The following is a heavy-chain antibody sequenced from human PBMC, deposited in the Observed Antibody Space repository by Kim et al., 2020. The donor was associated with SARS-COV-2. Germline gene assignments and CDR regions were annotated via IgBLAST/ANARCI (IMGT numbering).Heavy chain of an antibody. J-gene: IGHJ6*02. CDR3: ARDSYSSGWYERDQIYYYGMDV. CDR2: ISSSSYT. Sequence: GGSLRLSCAASGFTFSDYYMSWIRQAPGKGLEWVSYISSSSYTNYADSVKGRFTISRDNAKNSLYLQMNSLRAEDTAVYYCARDSYSSGWYERDQIYYYGMDVWGQGTTVTVSS. V-gene: IGHV3-11*05. CDR1: GFTFSDYY. D-gene: IGHD6-19*01.